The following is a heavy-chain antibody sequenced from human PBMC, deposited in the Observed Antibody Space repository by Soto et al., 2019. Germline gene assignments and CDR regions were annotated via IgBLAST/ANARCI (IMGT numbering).Heavy chain of an antibody. CDR2: IYHGGHI. D-gene: IGHD3-16*02. J-gene: IGHJ4*02. CDR3: ARDHLYRDTWGFDY. V-gene: IGHV4-4*02. Sequence: SETLSLTCTVSGASINNDDWWNWDRQPPGKGLEWIGEIYHGGHINYNPSLMSRTTILLDKSKNTVSLILSSVTAADTAVYYFARDHLYRDTWGFDYWGQVAQVIV. CDR1: GASINNDDW.